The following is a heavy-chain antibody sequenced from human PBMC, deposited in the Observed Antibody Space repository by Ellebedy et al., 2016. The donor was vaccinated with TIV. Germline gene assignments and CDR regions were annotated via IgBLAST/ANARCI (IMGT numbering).Heavy chain of an antibody. V-gene: IGHV3-11*04. CDR2: ISSSGSII. J-gene: IGHJ4*02. CDR1: SVYY. Sequence: SVYYWGRLRPAPGKGMEWVSYISSSGSIINYADSVNGRFTIYRDNAKNSQYMQMNSLRAEDTAVYYCVRDTYYYGSGTYYKGFDYWGQGTLVTVSS. D-gene: IGHD3-10*01. CDR3: VRDTYYYGSGTYYKGFDY.